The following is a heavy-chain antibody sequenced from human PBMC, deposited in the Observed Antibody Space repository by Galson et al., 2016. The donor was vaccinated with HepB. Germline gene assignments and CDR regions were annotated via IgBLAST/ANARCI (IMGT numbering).Heavy chain of an antibody. V-gene: IGHV4-34*01. Sequence: SETLSLTCAVYGGSFSGAYWNWIRQSADKGLEWIGDITRSGSTNYNPSLESRVTISVDTPKNQFSLKLISLTAADTAVYYCARMRAFDIWSQGTMVTVSS. CDR2: ITRSGST. CDR3: ARMRAFDI. CDR1: GGSFSGAY. J-gene: IGHJ3*02.